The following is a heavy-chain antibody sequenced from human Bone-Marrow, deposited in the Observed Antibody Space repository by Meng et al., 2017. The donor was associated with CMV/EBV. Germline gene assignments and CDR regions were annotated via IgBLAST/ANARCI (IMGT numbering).Heavy chain of an antibody. Sequence: GESLKISCAASGFTFSSYSMNWVRQAPGKGLEWVSSISSSSSYIYYADSVKGRFTISRDNAKNSLYLQMNSLRAEDTAVYYCARVKISMTGHDAFDIWGQGTMVTVSS. CDR1: GFTFSSYS. D-gene: IGHD2-21*01. CDR3: ARVKISMTGHDAFDI. V-gene: IGHV3-21*01. J-gene: IGHJ3*02. CDR2: ISSSSSYI.